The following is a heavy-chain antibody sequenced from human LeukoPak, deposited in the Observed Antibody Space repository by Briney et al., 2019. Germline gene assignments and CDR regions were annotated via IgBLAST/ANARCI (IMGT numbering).Heavy chain of an antibody. V-gene: IGHV4-59*01. J-gene: IGHJ3*02. CDR1: GGSISSYY. CDR3: ARWRYCGGDCYPSAFDI. Sequence: SETLSLTCTVSGGSISSYYWSWIRQPPGKGLEWIGYIYYSGAVNYNPSLKSRVAISVDTYKNQFSLKVSSVTAADTAVYYCARWRYCGGDCYPSAFDIWGQGTMVIVSS. CDR2: IYYSGAV. D-gene: IGHD2-21*02.